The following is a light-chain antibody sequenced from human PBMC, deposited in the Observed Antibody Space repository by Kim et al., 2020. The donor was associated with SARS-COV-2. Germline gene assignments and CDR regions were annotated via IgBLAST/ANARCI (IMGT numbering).Light chain of an antibody. CDR1: SSDVGDSQY. CDR2: EVS. J-gene: IGLJ1*01. Sequence: QSALTQPPSASGSPGQSVTISCTGTSSDVGDSQYVSWYQHHPGKVPKVMIYEVSKRPSGVPDRFSGSKSCNTASLTVSGLQAEDEADYYCSSYAGDNIYLFGTGTKVTVL. V-gene: IGLV2-8*01. CDR3: SSYAGDNIYL.